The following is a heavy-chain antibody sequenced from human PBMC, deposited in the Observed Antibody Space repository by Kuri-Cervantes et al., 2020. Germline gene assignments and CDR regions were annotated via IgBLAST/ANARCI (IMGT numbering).Heavy chain of an antibody. Sequence: ASVKVSCKASGYTFTSYDINWVRQATGQGLKWMGWMNPNSGNTGYAQKFQGRVTMTRNTSISTAYMELSSLRSEDTAVYYCARVDSGSYWGGFDPWGQGTLVTVSS. J-gene: IGHJ5*02. CDR1: GYTFTSYD. V-gene: IGHV1-8*01. CDR2: MNPNSGNT. CDR3: ARVDSGSYWGGFDP. D-gene: IGHD1-26*01.